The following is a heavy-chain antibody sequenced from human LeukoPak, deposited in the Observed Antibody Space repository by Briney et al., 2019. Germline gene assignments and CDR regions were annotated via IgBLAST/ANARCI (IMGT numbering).Heavy chain of an antibody. CDR1: GYTFTGYY. V-gene: IGHV1-2*04. D-gene: IGHD3-10*01. Sequence: ASVKVSCKASGYTFTGYYMHWVRQAPGQGLEWMGWINPNSGGTNYAQKFQGWVTMTRDTSISKAYMELSRLRSDDTAVYYCARGRTITMVRGVSWFDPWGQGTLVTVSS. CDR3: ARGRTITMVRGVSWFDP. CDR2: INPNSGGT. J-gene: IGHJ5*02.